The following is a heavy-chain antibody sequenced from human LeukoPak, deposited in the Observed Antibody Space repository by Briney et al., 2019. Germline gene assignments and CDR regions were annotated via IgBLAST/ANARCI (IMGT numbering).Heavy chain of an antibody. CDR2: IYHTGST. J-gene: IGHJ4*02. D-gene: IGHD3-3*01. V-gene: IGHV4-38-2*02. CDR3: ATSRPYDFLSRYTLDY. Sequence: SETLSLTCNVSYSSSTSGHFYVWIRQPPGKGLEWIGSIYHTGSTYYSPSLKSRVTISRDKSKNQFSLRLTSVTAADTAVYYCATSRPYDFLSRYTLDYWGQGTLVTVSS. CDR1: YSSSTSGHF.